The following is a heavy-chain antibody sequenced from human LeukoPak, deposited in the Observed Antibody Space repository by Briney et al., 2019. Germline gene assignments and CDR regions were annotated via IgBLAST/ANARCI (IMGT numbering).Heavy chain of an antibody. CDR1: GCFINSNYD. J-gene: IGHJ4*02. D-gene: IGHD5-24*01. CDR3: ARINTIMATFDY. Sequence: SETLSLTCTVSGCFINSNYDWGWIRQPPGKGLEWIATISHSGSTYYNPSLKSRVTISVETSKNQFSLKLSSVTAADTAVYYCARINTIMATFDYWGQGTLVTVSS. V-gene: IGHV4-38-2*02. CDR2: ISHSGST.